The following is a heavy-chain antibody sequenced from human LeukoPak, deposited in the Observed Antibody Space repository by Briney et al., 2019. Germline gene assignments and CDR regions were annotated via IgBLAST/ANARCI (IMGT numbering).Heavy chain of an antibody. D-gene: IGHD6-19*01. V-gene: IGHV4-59*12. CDR1: GGSISSYY. CDR3: AGRIAVAGTAGKRKNYFDY. J-gene: IGHJ4*02. Sequence: PSETLSLTCTVSGGSISSYYWSWIRQPPGKGLEWIGYIYYSGSTNYNPSLKSRVTISVDTSKNQFSLKLSSVTAADTAVYYCAGRIAVAGTAGKRKNYFDYWGQGTLVTVSS. CDR2: IYYSGST.